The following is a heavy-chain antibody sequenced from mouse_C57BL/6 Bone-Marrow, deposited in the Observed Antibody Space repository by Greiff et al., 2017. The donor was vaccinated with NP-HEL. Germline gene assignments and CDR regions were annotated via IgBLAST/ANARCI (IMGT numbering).Heavy chain of an antibody. Sequence: VQLQQSGPELVKPGASVKISCKASGYSFTDYNMNWVKQSNGKSLEWIGVINPNYGTTSYNQKFKGQATLTVDQSSNTAYMQLNSLTSEDSAVYYCAREEITTGDYVDYWGQGTTLTVSS. V-gene: IGHV1-39*01. CDR2: INPNYGTT. D-gene: IGHD1-1*01. CDR1: GYSFTDYN. J-gene: IGHJ2*01. CDR3: AREEITTGDYVDY.